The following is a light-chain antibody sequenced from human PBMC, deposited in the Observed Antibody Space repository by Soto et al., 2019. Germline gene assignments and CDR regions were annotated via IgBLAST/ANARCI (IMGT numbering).Light chain of an antibody. CDR3: AAWDDSLNGYV. Sequence: QSVLTQPPSASGTPGQRFTISCSGSSSNIGSNTVNWYQQLPGTAPKLLIYSNNQRPSGVPDRFSGSKSGTSASMAISGLQSEDEADYYCAAWDDSLNGYVFGTGTKVNVL. CDR2: SNN. V-gene: IGLV1-44*01. J-gene: IGLJ1*01. CDR1: SSNIGSNT.